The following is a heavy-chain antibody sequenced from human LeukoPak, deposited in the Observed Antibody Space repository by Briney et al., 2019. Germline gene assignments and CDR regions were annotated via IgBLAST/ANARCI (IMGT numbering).Heavy chain of an antibody. CDR3: ARGVITFGGVIADFDY. V-gene: IGHV1-18*01. Sequence: ASVKVSCKASGYTFTSYGISWVRQAPGQGLEWMGWISAYNGNTNYAQRLQGRVTMTTDTSTSTAYMELRSLRSDDTAVYYCARGVITFGGVIADFDYWGQGTLVTVSS. CDR1: GYTFTSYG. J-gene: IGHJ4*02. D-gene: IGHD3-16*02. CDR2: ISAYNGNT.